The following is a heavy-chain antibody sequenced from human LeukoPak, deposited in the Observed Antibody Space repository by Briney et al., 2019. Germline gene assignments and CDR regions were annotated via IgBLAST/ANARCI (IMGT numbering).Heavy chain of an antibody. CDR2: IYYSGST. CDR1: GGSISSYY. J-gene: IGHJ3*02. CDR3: TRSTNLEAFDI. D-gene: IGHD2-8*01. Sequence: SETLSLTCTVSGGSISSYYWSWIRQPPGKGLEWIGYIYYSGSTNYNPSLKSRVTISVDTSKNQWSLKLSSVTTAGTAVYYCTRSTNLEAFDIWGQGTMVTVSS. V-gene: IGHV4-59*01.